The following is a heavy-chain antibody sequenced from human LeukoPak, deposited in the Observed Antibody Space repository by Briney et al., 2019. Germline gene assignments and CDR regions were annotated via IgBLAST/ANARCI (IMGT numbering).Heavy chain of an antibody. D-gene: IGHD1-14*01. CDR2: ISSSSSTI. CDR3: ARVSESEWSFDL. J-gene: IGHJ2*01. CDR1: GFSFSSYS. Sequence: PGGSLRLSCAASGFSFSSYSMNWVRQAPGKGLEWISYISSSSSTIYYADSVKGRFTISRDSAKSSLYPQMNSLRAEDTAVYYCARVSESEWSFDLWGRGTLVTVSS. V-gene: IGHV3-48*01.